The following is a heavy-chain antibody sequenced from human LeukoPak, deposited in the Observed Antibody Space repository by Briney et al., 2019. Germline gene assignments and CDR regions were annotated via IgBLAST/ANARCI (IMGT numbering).Heavy chain of an antibody. D-gene: IGHD5-12*01. CDR3: ARVSEDIVATDFDY. CDR2: INSNSGGT. V-gene: IGHV1-2*02. J-gene: IGHJ4*02. CDR1: GYTFTGYY. Sequence: ASVKVSCKASGYTFTGYYMHWVRQAPGQGLEWMGWINSNSGGTNYAQKFRGRVTMTRDTSISTAYMELSRLRSDNTAVYYCARVSEDIVATDFDYWGQGTLVTVSS.